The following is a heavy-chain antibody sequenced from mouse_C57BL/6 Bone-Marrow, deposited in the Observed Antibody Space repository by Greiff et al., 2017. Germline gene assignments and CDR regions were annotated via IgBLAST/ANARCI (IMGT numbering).Heavy chain of an antibody. V-gene: IGHV14-3*01. CDR1: GFNIKNTY. CDR3: AREGDTTVPGDY. Sequence: EVQLQESVAELVRPGASVKLSCTASGFNIKNTYMHWVKQRPEQGQEWIGRIDPANGNPKYARKFQGKAPITDDTSSNTAYLQLSSLTSEDTAIYYCAREGDTTVPGDYWGQGTTLTVSS. CDR2: IDPANGNP. D-gene: IGHD1-1*01. J-gene: IGHJ2*01.